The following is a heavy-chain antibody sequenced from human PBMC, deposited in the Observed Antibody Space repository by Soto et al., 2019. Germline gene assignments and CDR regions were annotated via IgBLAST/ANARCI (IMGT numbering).Heavy chain of an antibody. D-gene: IGHD3-16*01. J-gene: IGHJ4*01. CDR3: AHTWGSAFDY. Sequence: QITLKESGPTLVEPTQTLTLTCTYSGFSLRTTGVGVGWIRQPPGKALEWLGIIYWNDDKRYSPSLKNRFTLTSDISKSQVVLTMTNMDPVDTATYYCAHTWGSAFDYWGHGTLVIVSS. V-gene: IGHV2-5*01. CDR1: GFSLRTTGVG. CDR2: IYWNDDK.